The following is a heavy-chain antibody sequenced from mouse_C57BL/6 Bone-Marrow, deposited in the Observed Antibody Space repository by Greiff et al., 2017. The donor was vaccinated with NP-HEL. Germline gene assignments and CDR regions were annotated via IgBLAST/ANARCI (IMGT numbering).Heavy chain of an antibody. CDR1: GYSITSGYY. D-gene: IGHD2-3*01. Sequence: DVQLQESGPGLVKPSQSLSLTCSVTGYSITSGYYWNWIRQFPGNKLEWMGYISYDGSNNYNPSLKNRISITRDTSKNQFFLKLNSVTTEDTATYYCARGYDGYSLDYWGQGTTLTVSS. CDR2: ISYDGSN. CDR3: ARGYDGYSLDY. V-gene: IGHV3-6*01. J-gene: IGHJ2*01.